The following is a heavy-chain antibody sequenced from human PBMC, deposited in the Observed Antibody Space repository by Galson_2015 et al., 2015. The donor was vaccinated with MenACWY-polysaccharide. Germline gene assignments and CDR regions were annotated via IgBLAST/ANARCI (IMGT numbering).Heavy chain of an antibody. CDR2: TYYRSKWCN. J-gene: IGHJ6*02. CDR1: GDSVSRNSAA. CDR3: ASHLIMILFGGVILILYYYRMDV. D-gene: IGHD3-16*01. Sequence: AISGDSVSRNSAAWNLIRQSPSRGLEWLGRTYYRSKWCNDYTVSVKSRITFNPDTSKNQFSLQLNSVTPEDTAVYYCASHLIMILFGGVILILYYYRMDVWGQGTTVTVSS. V-gene: IGHV6-1*01.